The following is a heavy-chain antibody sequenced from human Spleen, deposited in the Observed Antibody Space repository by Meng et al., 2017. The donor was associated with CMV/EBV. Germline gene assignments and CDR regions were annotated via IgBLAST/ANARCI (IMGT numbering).Heavy chain of an antibody. CDR2: IGGSSTYI. D-gene: IGHD2-8*02. CDR1: GCTFGSFT. J-gene: IGHJ5*02. CDR3: VRDITLLVPFDP. V-gene: IGHV3-21*01. Sequence: CAASGCTFGSFTMNWVRPAPGKGLEWVSSIGGSSTYISYADSVKGRFTTSRDNAKNSLYLQMNSLGAEDTAVYYCVRDITLLVPFDPWGQGTLVTVSS.